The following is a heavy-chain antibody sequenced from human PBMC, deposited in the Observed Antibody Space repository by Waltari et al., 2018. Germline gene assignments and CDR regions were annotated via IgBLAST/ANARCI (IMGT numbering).Heavy chain of an antibody. Sequence: QVQLQESGPGLVKPSETLSLTCTVSGGSISSYYWSWIRQPPGKGLEWIGYIYYSGSTNYNPSLKSRSTISVDTSKNQFSLELSSVTAADTAVYYCARAGYGDYIDYWGQGTLVTVSS. D-gene: IGHD4-17*01. CDR2: IYYSGST. CDR1: GGSISSYY. J-gene: IGHJ4*02. CDR3: ARAGYGDYIDY. V-gene: IGHV4-59*01.